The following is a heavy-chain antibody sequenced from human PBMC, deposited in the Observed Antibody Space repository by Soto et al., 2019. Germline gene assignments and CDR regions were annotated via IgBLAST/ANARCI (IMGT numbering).Heavy chain of an antibody. Sequence: GASVKVYCKGAGYTFTSDDINWGRQATGQGLEWMGWMNPNSGNTGYAQKFQGRVTMTRNTSISTAYMELSSLRSEDTAVYYCARGHRYDFWSGYYAPPLDYWGQGTLVTVSS. J-gene: IGHJ4*02. CDR1: GYTFTSDD. CDR3: ARGHRYDFWSGYYAPPLDY. V-gene: IGHV1-8*01. D-gene: IGHD3-3*01. CDR2: MNPNSGNT.